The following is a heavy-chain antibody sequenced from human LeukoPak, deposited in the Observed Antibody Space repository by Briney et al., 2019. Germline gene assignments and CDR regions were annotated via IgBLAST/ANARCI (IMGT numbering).Heavy chain of an antibody. CDR1: GGSISSSSYY. J-gene: IGHJ5*02. V-gene: IGHV4-39*07. CDR3: ARDIVVVPAAKNWFDP. CDR2: IYYSGST. Sequence: SETLSLTCTVSGGSISSSSYYWGWIRQPPGKGLEWIGSIYYSGSTYHNPSLKSRVTISVDTSKNQFSLKLSSVTAADTAVYYCARDIVVVPAAKNWFDPWGQGTLVTVSS. D-gene: IGHD2-2*01.